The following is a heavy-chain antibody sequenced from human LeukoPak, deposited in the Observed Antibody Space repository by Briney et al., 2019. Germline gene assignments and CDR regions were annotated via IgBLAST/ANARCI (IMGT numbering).Heavy chain of an antibody. D-gene: IGHD6-19*01. CDR2: INPNSGGT. V-gene: IGHV1-2*02. CDR1: GDTFTGYY. CDR3: ARVRHSSGWYGGAGY. J-gene: IGHJ4*02. Sequence: GASVKVSCKASGDTFTGYYMHWVRQAPGQGLEWMGWINPNSGGTNFAQKFQGRVTITRDTSISTAYMELSRLRSDDTAVYYCARVRHSSGWYGGAGYWGQGTLVTVSS.